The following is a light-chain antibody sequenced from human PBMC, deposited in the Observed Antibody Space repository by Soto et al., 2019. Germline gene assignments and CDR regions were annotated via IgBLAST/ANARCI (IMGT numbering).Light chain of an antibody. J-gene: IGKJ2*01. CDR1: QSISTY. Sequence: EIVMTQSPASLSVSPGERATLSCRANQSISTYLAWYQQKPGQAPRLLIYGASTRATGIPVRFSGSGSGTEFTLTISSLQSEDFAVYYCQQYGSSPRYTFGQGTKLEIK. CDR3: QQYGSSPRYT. V-gene: IGKV3-15*01. CDR2: GAS.